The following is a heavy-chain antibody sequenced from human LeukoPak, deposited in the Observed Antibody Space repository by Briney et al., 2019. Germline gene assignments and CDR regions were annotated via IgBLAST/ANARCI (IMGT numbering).Heavy chain of an antibody. J-gene: IGHJ4*02. D-gene: IGHD6-13*01. CDR1: GFTFSSYE. Sequence: PGGSLRLSCAASGFTFSSYEMNWVRQAPGKGLEWVSYISSSGSTIYYADSVKGRFTISRDNAKNSLYLQMSSLRAEDTAVYYCARGGYSSSWQLNYWGQGTLVTVSS. CDR3: ARGGYSSSWQLNY. V-gene: IGHV3-48*03. CDR2: ISSSGSTI.